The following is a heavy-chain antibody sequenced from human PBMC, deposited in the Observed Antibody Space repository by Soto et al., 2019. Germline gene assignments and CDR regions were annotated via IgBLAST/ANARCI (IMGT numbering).Heavy chain of an antibody. CDR3: TRLISAAQDY. V-gene: IGHV3-73*01. CDR1: GYTFTSYG. CDR2: IRDRAFSYAT. Sequence: KVSCKASGYTFTSYGISWVRQASGKGLEWVGRIRDRAFSYATAYAASVKGRFTISRDDSTNTAYLQMNSLKTEDTAIYYCTRLISAAQDYWGQGTLVTVSS. D-gene: IGHD3-10*01. J-gene: IGHJ4*02.